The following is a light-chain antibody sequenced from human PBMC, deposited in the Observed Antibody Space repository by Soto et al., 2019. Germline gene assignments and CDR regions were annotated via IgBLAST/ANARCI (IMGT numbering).Light chain of an antibody. Sequence: DIQMTQSPSSLSASVGDRVTITCRASQSISSYLNWYQQKPGKAPKLLIYAASNLQGGVPSRFSGSGSGTDFTLSISSLQPEDFETYYCQQSYRTLWTFGQGTKVEIK. J-gene: IGKJ1*01. CDR1: QSISSY. CDR3: QQSYRTLWT. V-gene: IGKV1-39*01. CDR2: AAS.